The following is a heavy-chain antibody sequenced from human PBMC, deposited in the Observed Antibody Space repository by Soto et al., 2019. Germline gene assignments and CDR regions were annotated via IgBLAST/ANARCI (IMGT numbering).Heavy chain of an antibody. CDR2: ISWKSDSM. J-gene: IGHJ4*02. CDR1: EGTFVDYA. V-gene: IGHV3-9*01. CDR3: AYFPGY. D-gene: IGHD1-26*01. Sequence: GGSLRLPCAASEGTFVDYAMHWVRQAPGKGLEWVSGISWKSDSMGYADSAKGRFTISRDNAKNSLYLQMNSLRAEDTAVYYCAYFPGYWGQGTLVTVSS.